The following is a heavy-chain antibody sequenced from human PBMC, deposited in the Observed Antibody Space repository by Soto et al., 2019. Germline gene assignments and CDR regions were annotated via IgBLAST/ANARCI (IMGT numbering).Heavy chain of an antibody. CDR1: GDSVSGNSAA. D-gene: IGHD3-9*01. CDR2: TYYRSKWYN. Sequence: SQTLSLTFAISGDSVSGNSAAWNWIRQSPSRGLEWLGRTYYRSKWYNDCAVSVKSRITINPDTSKNQFSLHLDSVTPDDSAVYYCARDPNSDDWINAFDVWGPGTMVTVSS. V-gene: IGHV6-1*01. CDR3: ARDPNSDDWINAFDV. J-gene: IGHJ3*01.